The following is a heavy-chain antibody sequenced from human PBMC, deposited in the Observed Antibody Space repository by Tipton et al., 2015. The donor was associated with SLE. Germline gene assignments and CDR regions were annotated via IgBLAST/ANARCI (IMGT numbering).Heavy chain of an antibody. J-gene: IGHJ5*01. CDR1: GGSFSGYY. CDR3: ARGTYFGDLRYNWIES. V-gene: IGHV4-59*08. Sequence: LRLSCAVYGGSFSGYYWSWIRQPPGKGLEWIGYIYYSGSTNYNPSLRSRVTISVGASKNQLFLELTSVTAADTAVYYCARGTYFGDLRYNWIESWGQGTLVTVSS. CDR2: IYYSGST. D-gene: IGHD3-10*01.